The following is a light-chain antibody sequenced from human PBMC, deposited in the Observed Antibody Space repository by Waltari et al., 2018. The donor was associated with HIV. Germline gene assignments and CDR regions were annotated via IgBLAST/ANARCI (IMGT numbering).Light chain of an antibody. Sequence: YELTQPPSVSVSPGQTATIICSGHELPHHNAHWYQQRPGQAPVLVIYKDKERPPGIPERFSGSSSGTTATLTISGVLEEDEADYYCQSADSSETLGVFGGGTKLTVL. CDR2: KDK. V-gene: IGLV3-25*03. CDR3: QSADSSETLGV. J-gene: IGLJ3*02. CDR1: ELPHHN.